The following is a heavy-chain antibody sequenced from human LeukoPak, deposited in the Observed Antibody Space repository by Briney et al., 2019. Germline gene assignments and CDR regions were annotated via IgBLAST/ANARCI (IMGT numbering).Heavy chain of an antibody. D-gene: IGHD3-16*01. CDR3: AKAHSSDYGWFDP. CDR1: GFTISTYG. J-gene: IGHJ5*02. Sequence: PGGSLRLSCAASGFTISTYGMNWVRQAPGKGLEWVSTISGSDDSTYYAGSVKGRFTISRDNAKNSLYLQMNSLRAEDTALYYCAKAHSSDYGWFDPWGQGTLVTVSS. V-gene: IGHV3-23*01. CDR2: ISGSDDST.